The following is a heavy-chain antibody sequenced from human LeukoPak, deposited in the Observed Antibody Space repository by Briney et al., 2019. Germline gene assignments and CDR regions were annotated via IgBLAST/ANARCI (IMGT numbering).Heavy chain of an antibody. CDR2: IYPGGST. V-gene: IGHV4-4*02. J-gene: IGHJ4*02. CDR3: AGEGDSAEY. Sequence: PSETLTHTCVVSGGSISSSNWWTWVRQPPGKGLEWIGEIYPGGSTNYHPSLNSRVTISLDKSKNHFSLEMTSVTAADTAVYYCAGEGDSAEYWGQGTLVTVSS. CDR1: GGSISSSNW. D-gene: IGHD5-18*01.